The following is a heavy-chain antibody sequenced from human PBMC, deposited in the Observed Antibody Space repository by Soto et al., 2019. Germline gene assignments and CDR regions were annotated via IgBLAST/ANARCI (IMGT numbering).Heavy chain of an antibody. CDR1: GFTFSSYG. CDR3: ANSVDTAMVTGTDY. D-gene: IGHD5-18*01. J-gene: IGHJ4*02. CDR2: ISYDGSNK. Sequence: GGSLRLSCAASGFTFSSYGMHWVRQAPGKGLEWVAVISYDGSNKYYADSVKGRFTISRDNSKNTLYLQMNSLRAEDTAVYYCANSVDTAMVTGTDYWGQGTLVTVFS. V-gene: IGHV3-30*18.